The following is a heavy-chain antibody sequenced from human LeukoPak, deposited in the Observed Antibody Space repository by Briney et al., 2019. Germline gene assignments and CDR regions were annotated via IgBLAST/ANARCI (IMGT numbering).Heavy chain of an antibody. CDR1: GFTFSSYG. D-gene: IGHD2-15*01. V-gene: IGHV3-33*01. J-gene: IGHJ5*02. Sequence: GGSLRLSCAASGFTFSSYGMHWVRQAPGKGLEWVAVIWYDGSNKYYADSVKGRFTISRDNSKNTLYLQMNSLRAEDTAVYYCARGAVVVAATSFNWFDPWGQGTLVTVSS. CDR2: IWYDGSNK. CDR3: ARGAVVVAATSFNWFDP.